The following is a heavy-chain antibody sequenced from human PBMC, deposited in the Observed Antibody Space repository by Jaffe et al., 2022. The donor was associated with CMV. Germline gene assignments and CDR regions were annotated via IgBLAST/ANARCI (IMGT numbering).Heavy chain of an antibody. J-gene: IGHJ3*02. CDR2: IYYSGST. CDR3: ARHRMATVRVLFRTQSKPEAFDI. V-gene: IGHV4-39*01. Sequence: QLQLQESGPGLVKPSETLSLTCTVSGGSISSSGYYWGWIRQPPGKGLEWIGNIYYSGSTYYNPSLKSRVTISVDTSRNQFSLKLSSVTAADTAVYYCARHRMATVRVLFRTQSKPEAFDIWGQGTMVTVSS. CDR1: GGSISSSGYY. D-gene: IGHD3-10*01.